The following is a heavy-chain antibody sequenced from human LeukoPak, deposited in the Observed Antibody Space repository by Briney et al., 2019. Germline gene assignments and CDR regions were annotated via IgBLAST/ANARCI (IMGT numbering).Heavy chain of an antibody. CDR1: GYTFTGYY. D-gene: IGHD6-19*01. CDR3: ARARDDQQWMVESAFDI. Sequence: ASVKVSCKASGYTFTGYYMHWVRQAPGQGLEWMGWINPNSGGTNYAQKFQGRVTMTRDTSISTAYMELSRLRSDDTAVYYCARARDDQQWMVESAFDIWGQGTMVTVS. V-gene: IGHV1-2*02. J-gene: IGHJ3*02. CDR2: INPNSGGT.